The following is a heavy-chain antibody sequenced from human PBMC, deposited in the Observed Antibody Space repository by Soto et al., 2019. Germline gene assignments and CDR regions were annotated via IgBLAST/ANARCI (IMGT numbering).Heavy chain of an antibody. V-gene: IGHV4-30-2*01. CDR1: GGSISSGDYS. J-gene: IGHJ4*02. CDR3: ARVKREYDNSGLVDY. Sequence: PSETLSLTCAVSGGSISSGDYSWNWIRQPPGKGLEWIGYIYYGGSTYYNPSLQSRVTMSVDRSRNQFSLKLNSVTAADTAVFYCARVKREYDNSGLVDYWVQGTLVTVSS. CDR2: IYYGGST. D-gene: IGHD3-22*01.